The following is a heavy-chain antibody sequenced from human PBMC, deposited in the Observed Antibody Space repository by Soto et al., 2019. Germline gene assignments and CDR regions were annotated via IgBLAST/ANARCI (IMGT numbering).Heavy chain of an antibody. J-gene: IGHJ3*02. Sequence: VQLVESGGGLVEPGGSLRLSCAASGFTFSTYLMNWVRQAPGKGLEWVSSIKSDSSSQYYADSVKGRFTISRDNAKNSLHLQMNSRGLEDTSMYFWARKPMPGSQSGAFDIWGQGTMVTVSS. V-gene: IGHV3-21*06. CDR3: ARKPMPGSQSGAFDI. D-gene: IGHD1-1*01. CDR1: GFTFSTYL. CDR2: IKSDSSSQ.